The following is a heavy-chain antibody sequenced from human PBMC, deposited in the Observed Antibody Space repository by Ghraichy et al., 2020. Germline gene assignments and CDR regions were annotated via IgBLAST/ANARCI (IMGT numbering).Heavy chain of an antibody. CDR1: GFTFTAYT. V-gene: IGHV3-21*04. J-gene: IGHJ5*02. Sequence: GGSLRLSCTASGFTFTAYTMSWVRQAPGKGLEWVSSIISSSSSIYYADSVKGRFTVSRDNAKNSMNLQMNSLRPEDTGIYYCARVTAVAGAGHWFDPWGQGTLVIVSS. D-gene: IGHD6-19*01. CDR2: IISSSSSI. CDR3: ARVTAVAGAGHWFDP.